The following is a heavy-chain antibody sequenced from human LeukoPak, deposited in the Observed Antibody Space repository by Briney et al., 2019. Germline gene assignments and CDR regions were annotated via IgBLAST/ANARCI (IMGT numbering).Heavy chain of an antibody. V-gene: IGHV1-69*04. CDR3: ARADYGVYFGAFDI. CDR2: IIPILGIA. Sequence: SVKVSCKASGGTFRSYAISWVRQAPGQGLEWMGRIIPILGIANYAQKFQGRVTITADKSTSTAYMELSSLRSEDTAVYYCARADYGVYFGAFDIWGQGTMVTVSS. J-gene: IGHJ3*02. D-gene: IGHD4-17*01. CDR1: GGTFRSYA.